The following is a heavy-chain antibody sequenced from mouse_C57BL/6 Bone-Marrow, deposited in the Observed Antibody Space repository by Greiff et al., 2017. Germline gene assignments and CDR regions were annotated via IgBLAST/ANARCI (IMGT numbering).Heavy chain of an antibody. J-gene: IGHJ1*03. CDR3: AEGLVGV. CDR1: GFNFTDDY. CDR2: IDPANGDT. Sequence: VQLQQSGAELVRPGASVKLSCTASGFNFTDDYMHWVKQRPEQGLEWIGWIDPANGDTEYAPKFQGKDTITADTSSNTAYLQLSGLTSEDTAVYYCAEGLVGVWGTGTTVTVSS. V-gene: IGHV14-4*01. D-gene: IGHD2-2*01.